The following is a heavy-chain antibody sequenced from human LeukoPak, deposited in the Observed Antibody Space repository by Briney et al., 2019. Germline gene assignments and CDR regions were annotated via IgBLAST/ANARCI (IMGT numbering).Heavy chain of an antibody. Sequence: GASVKVSCKASGGTFSSYAISWVRQAPGQGLEWMGGIIPIFGTANYAQKFQGRVTITADESTSTAYMELSSLRSEDTAVYYCARGTDSSSWSNNYWGQGTLVTVSS. J-gene: IGHJ4*02. CDR1: GGTFSSYA. D-gene: IGHD6-13*01. CDR2: IIPIFGTA. CDR3: ARGTDSSSWSNNY. V-gene: IGHV1-69*13.